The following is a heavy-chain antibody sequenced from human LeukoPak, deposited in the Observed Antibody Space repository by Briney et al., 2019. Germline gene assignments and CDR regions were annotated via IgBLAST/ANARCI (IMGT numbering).Heavy chain of an antibody. CDR3: ARGGVNYKIAGP. J-gene: IGHJ5*02. CDR2: IYYSGST. Sequence: SETLSLTCTVSGGSITSYYWSWIRQPPGKGLEWIGYIYYSGSTNYNPSLKSRVTISVDTSKNQFSLKLSSMTAADAAVYYCARGGVNYKIAGPWGQGALVTVSS. D-gene: IGHD3-10*01. V-gene: IGHV4-59*01. CDR1: GGSITSYY.